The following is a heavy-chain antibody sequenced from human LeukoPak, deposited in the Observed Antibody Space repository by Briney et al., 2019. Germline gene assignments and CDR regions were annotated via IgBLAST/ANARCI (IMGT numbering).Heavy chain of an antibody. CDR1: GGSFSGYY. CDR3: ARHRGYYYDFDY. V-gene: IGHV4-34*01. Sequence: SETLSLTCAVYGGSFSGYYWSWIRQPPGKGLEWIGEINHSGSTNYNPSLKSRVTISVDTSKNQFSLKLSSVTAADTAVYYCARHRGYYYDFDYWGQGTLVTVSS. CDR2: INHSGST. D-gene: IGHD3-22*01. J-gene: IGHJ4*02.